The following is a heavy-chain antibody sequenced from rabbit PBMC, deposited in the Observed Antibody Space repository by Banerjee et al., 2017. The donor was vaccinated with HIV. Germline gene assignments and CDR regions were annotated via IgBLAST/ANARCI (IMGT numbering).Heavy chain of an antibody. D-gene: IGHD4-1*01. V-gene: IGHV1S45*01. CDR1: GLDFSSSYW. CDR3: ARDLAGVIGWNFGL. CDR2: IVTGSSGST. J-gene: IGHJ3*01. Sequence: QEQLVESGGDLVKPGASLTLTCKASGLDFSSSYWICWVRQAPGKGLEWIACIVTGSSGSTWYASWAKGRFTISKTSSTTVTLQMTSLTAADTATYFCARDLAGVIGWNFGLWGQGTLVTVS.